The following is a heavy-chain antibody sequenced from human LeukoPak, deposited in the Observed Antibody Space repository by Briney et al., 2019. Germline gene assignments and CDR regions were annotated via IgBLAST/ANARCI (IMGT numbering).Heavy chain of an antibody. CDR2: ISGSGGST. V-gene: IGHV3-23*01. D-gene: IGHD5-12*01. Sequence: GGSLRLSCAASAFTFSSYAMSWVRQAPGKGLEWVSAISGSGGSTYYADSVKGRFTISRDNSKNTLYLQMNSLRAEDTAVYYCAKYRKRGYSGYGFDYWGQGTLVTVSS. J-gene: IGHJ4*02. CDR3: AKYRKRGYSGYGFDY. CDR1: AFTFSSYA.